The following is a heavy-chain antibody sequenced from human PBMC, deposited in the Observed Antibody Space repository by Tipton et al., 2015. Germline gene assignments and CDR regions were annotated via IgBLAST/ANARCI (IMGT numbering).Heavy chain of an antibody. CDR3: ARNSAYYFAMDV. J-gene: IGHJ6*02. D-gene: IGHD1-26*01. V-gene: IGHV3-53*01. Sequence: SLRLSCTVSGGSFSDYYWSWIRQSPGEGLEWVSHIYSDGTTYYADSVRGRFTVSRDNSKNTLYLQMVSLRAEDTALYYCARNSAYYFAMDVWGQGTTVTVSS. CDR1: GGSFSDYY. CDR2: IYSDGTT.